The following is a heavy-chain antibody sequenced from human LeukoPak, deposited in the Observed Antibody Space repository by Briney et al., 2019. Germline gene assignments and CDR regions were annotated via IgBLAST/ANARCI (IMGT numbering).Heavy chain of an antibody. CDR2: ISNDGNEK. Sequence: PGGSLRLSCAASGFTFSAYVMHWVRQAPGKGLECVAVISNDGNEKYYADSVKGRFSISRDNSKNTLYLQMSSLRIEDTAVYYCVRDGGYTGGWTYGAGDYWGQGNLVTVSS. V-gene: IGHV3-30*04. CDR3: VRDGGYTGGWTYGAGDY. J-gene: IGHJ4*01. CDR1: GFTFSAYV. D-gene: IGHD2-8*02.